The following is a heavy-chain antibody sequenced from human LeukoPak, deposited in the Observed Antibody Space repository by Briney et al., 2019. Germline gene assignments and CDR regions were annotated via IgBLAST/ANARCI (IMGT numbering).Heavy chain of an antibody. V-gene: IGHV4-39*01. D-gene: IGHD6-6*01. J-gene: IGHJ3*02. CDR1: GGFISSSSYY. Sequence: SETLSLTCTVSGGFISSSSYYWGWIRQPPGKGLEWIGSIYYSGSTYYNPSLKSRVTISVDTSKNQFSLKLSSVTAADTAVYYCARTHYSSSSGSAFDIWGQGTMVTVSS. CDR3: ARTHYSSSSGSAFDI. CDR2: IYYSGST.